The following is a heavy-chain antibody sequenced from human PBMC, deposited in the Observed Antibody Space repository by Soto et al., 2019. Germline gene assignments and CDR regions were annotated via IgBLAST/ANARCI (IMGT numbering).Heavy chain of an antibody. V-gene: IGHV4-34*01. CDR2: INHSGST. D-gene: IGHD3-16*01. J-gene: IGHJ4*02. CDR3: ARDGPLRPLGF. CDR1: GGSFSGYY. Sequence: SETLSLTCAVYGGSFSGYYWSWIRQPPGKGLEWIGEINHSGSTNYNPSLKSRVTISVDTSKNQFSLKLSSVTAADTAVYYCARDGPLRPLGFWGQGTLVPSPQ.